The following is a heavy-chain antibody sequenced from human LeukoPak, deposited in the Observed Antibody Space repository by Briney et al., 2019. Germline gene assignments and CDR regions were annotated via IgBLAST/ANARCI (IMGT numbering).Heavy chain of an antibody. CDR1: GGTFSSYA. CDR3: ARDRGSYYDSSGYQTTDY. D-gene: IGHD3-22*01. V-gene: IGHV1-69*04. J-gene: IGHJ4*02. CDR2: IIPILGIA. Sequence: ASVKVSCTASGGTFSSYAISWVRQAPGRGLEWMGRIIPILGIANYAQKFQGRVTITADKSTSTAYMELSSLRSEDTAVYYCARDRGSYYDSSGYQTTDYWGQGTLVTVSS.